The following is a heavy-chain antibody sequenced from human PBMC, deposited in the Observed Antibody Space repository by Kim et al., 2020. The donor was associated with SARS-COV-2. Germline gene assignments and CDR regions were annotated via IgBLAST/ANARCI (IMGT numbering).Heavy chain of an antibody. D-gene: IGHD2-21*01. Sequence: GGSLRLSCAASGFTFSSNAMNWVRQAPGKGLEWVSTISASGAATYYADSVKGRFTISRDNSGNTLSLQMNSLRVEDTAVYYCAKTGYTTAWSGAYSAWGQGPLVTVSS. CDR1: GFTFSSNA. CDR2: ISASGAAT. J-gene: IGHJ5*02. V-gene: IGHV3-23*01. CDR3: AKTGYTTAWSGAYSA.